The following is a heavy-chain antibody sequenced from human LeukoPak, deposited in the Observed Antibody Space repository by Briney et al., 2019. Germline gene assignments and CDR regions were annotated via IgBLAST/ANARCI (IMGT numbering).Heavy chain of an antibody. V-gene: IGHV4-39*01. Sequence: SETLSLTCTVPGGSISSSSYYRGWIRQPPGKGLEWIVIIYYSGSTYYNPSLKSRLTISVDTSKDQFSLKLSSVTATDTAVYYCARRGYCSSTSCYEYWFDPWGQGTLVTVSS. J-gene: IGHJ5*02. D-gene: IGHD2-2*01. CDR2: IYYSGST. CDR3: ARRGYCSSTSCYEYWFDP. CDR1: GGSISSSSYY.